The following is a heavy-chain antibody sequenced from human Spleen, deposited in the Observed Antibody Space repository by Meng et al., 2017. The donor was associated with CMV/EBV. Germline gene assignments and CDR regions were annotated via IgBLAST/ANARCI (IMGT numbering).Heavy chain of an antibody. CDR1: GYTFTSHW. CDR2: IYPGDSDT. CDR3: AREGRTSPLEI. D-gene: IGHD3-10*01. J-gene: IGHJ3*02. Sequence: GESLKISCKGSGYTFTSHWIGWVRQMPGKGLEWMGIIYPGDSDTRYSPSFQGQVTISADNSISTAYLQWSNLKASDIAMYYCAREGRTSPLEIWGQGTMVTVSS. V-gene: IGHV5-51*01.